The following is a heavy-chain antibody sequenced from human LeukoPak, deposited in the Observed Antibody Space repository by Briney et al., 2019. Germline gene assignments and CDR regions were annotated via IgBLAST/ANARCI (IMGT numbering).Heavy chain of an antibody. J-gene: IGHJ6*02. CDR2: INAGNGNT. D-gene: IGHD1-1*01. V-gene: IGHV1-3*01. CDR3: ARVESWNDFLGMVGPSSYGMDV. CDR1: GYTFTSYA. Sequence: GASVKVSCKASGYTFTSYAMHWVRQAPGQRLEWMGWINAGNGNTKYSQKFQGRVTITRDTSASTAYMELSSLRSEDTAVYYCARVESWNDFLGMVGPSSYGMDVWGQGTTVTVSS.